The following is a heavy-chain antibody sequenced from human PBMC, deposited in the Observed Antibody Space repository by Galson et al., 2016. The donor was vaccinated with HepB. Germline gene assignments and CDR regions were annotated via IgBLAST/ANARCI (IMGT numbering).Heavy chain of an antibody. Sequence: SVKVSCKASGYDFTGYSVHWVRQAPGQGLEWMGRINPNTGGTSYARKFQGRTTTSRDTSITTAYMELISLTSDDTAVYYCALLDPSIVATDSLAWGQGTLVAVSS. CDR2: INPNTGGT. D-gene: IGHD3-22*01. CDR3: ALLDPSIVATDSLA. J-gene: IGHJ5*02. V-gene: IGHV1-2*02. CDR1: GYDFTGYS.